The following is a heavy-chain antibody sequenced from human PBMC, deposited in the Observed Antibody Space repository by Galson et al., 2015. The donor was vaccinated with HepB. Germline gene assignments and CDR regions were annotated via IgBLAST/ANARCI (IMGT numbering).Heavy chain of an antibody. CDR3: ARDCSGGSCYSGYFDY. D-gene: IGHD2-15*01. V-gene: IGHV1-69*10. Sequence: SVKVSCKASGGTFSSYAISWVRQAPGQGLEWMGGIIPILGIANFAQKFQGRVTITADKSTSTAYMELSSLRSEDTAVYYCARDCSGGSCYSGYFDYWGQGTLVTVSS. CDR2: IIPILGIA. J-gene: IGHJ4*02. CDR1: GGTFSSYA.